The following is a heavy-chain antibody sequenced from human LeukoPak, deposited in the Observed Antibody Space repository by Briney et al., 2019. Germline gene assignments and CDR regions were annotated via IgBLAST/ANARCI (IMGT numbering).Heavy chain of an antibody. D-gene: IGHD3-10*01. CDR1: GFTFSSYS. Sequence: GGSLRLSCAASGFTFSSYSMNWVRQAPGKGLEWVSYISSSSSTIYYADSVKGRFTISRDNAKNSLYLQMNSLRAEDTAVYYCARDQEVTMVRGVIDYWGPGTLVTVSS. CDR2: ISSSSSTI. J-gene: IGHJ4*02. CDR3: ARDQEVTMVRGVIDY. V-gene: IGHV3-48*04.